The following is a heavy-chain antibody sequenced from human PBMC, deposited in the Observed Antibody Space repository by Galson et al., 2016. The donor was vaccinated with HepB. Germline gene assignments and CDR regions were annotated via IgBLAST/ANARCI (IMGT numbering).Heavy chain of an antibody. Sequence: SLRLSCAASGFSFSDAWMDWVRQAPGKGLEWVGRIKSKTGGGTTDYAAPVRGRFIISRDDSKNTLYLQMNSLKTEDTAVYYCTTDWGFVRLFGYWGQGTLVTVSS. CDR2: IKSKTGGGTT. CDR3: TTDWGFVRLFGY. D-gene: IGHD3-10*02. CDR1: GFSFSDAW. V-gene: IGHV3-15*07. J-gene: IGHJ4*02.